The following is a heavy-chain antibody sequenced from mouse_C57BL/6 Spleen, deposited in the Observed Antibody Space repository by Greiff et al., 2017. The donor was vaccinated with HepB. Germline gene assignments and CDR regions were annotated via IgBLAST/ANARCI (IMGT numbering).Heavy chain of an antibody. Sequence: QVQLQQSGAELVRPGSSVKLSCKASGYTFTSYWMHWVKQRPIQGLEWIGNIDPSDSETHYNQKFKDKATLTVDKSSSTAYMQLSSLTSEDSAVYYCARSDYDSGFAYWGQGTLVTVSA. J-gene: IGHJ3*01. CDR2: IDPSDSET. CDR1: GYTFTSYW. V-gene: IGHV1-52*01. D-gene: IGHD2-4*01. CDR3: ARSDYDSGFAY.